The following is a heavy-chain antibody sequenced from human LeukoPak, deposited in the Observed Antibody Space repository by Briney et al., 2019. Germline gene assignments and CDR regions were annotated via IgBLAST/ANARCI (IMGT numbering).Heavy chain of an antibody. Sequence: SETLSLTCTVSGGSISSYYWSWIRQPPGKGLEWIGYIYYSGSTYYNPSLKSRVTISVDTSKNQFSLKLSSVTAADTAVYYCAIAPWSGSYSRGAFDIWGQGTMVTVSS. CDR1: GGSISSYY. V-gene: IGHV4-59*04. CDR2: IYYSGST. J-gene: IGHJ3*02. CDR3: AIAPWSGSYSRGAFDI. D-gene: IGHD1-26*01.